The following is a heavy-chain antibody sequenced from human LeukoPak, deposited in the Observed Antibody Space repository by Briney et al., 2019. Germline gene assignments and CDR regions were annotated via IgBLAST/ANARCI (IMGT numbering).Heavy chain of an antibody. CDR1: GDSISHYY. Sequence: SETLSLTCTVSGDSISHYYWSWIRQPPGKGLEWIASIDYSGSTNYNPSLKSRVTISIDTSKKKFSLKLNSVTAADTAVYYCAREASLVGATIYWGQGTLVTVSS. CDR2: IDYSGST. D-gene: IGHD1-26*01. V-gene: IGHV4-59*01. J-gene: IGHJ4*02. CDR3: AREASLVGATIY.